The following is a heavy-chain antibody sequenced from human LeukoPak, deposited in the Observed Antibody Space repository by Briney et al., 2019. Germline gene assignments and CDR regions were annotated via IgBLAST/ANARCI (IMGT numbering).Heavy chain of an antibody. CDR3: ARAFARWDSNLPDWFDP. CDR1: GYTFTSYG. V-gene: IGHV1-18*01. J-gene: IGHJ5*02. Sequence: ASVKVSCKASGYTFTSYGISWVRQAPGQGLEWMGWISAYNGNTNYAQKLQGRVTMTTDTSTSTAYMELRSLRSDDTAVYYCARAFARWDSNLPDWFDPWGQGTLVTVSS. CDR2: ISAYNGNT. D-gene: IGHD3-22*01.